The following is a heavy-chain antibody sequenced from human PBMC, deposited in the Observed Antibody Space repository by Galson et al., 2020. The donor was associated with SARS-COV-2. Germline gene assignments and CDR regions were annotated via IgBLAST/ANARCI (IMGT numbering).Heavy chain of an antibody. Sequence: SETLSLTCTVSGGSISSYYWSWIRQPPGKGLEWIGYIYYSGSTNYNPSLKSRVTISVDTSKNQFSLKLSSVTAADTAVYYCAREYYYDSSGYYYSAFDIWGQGTMVTVSS. D-gene: IGHD3-22*01. CDR1: GGSISSYY. CDR3: AREYYYDSSGYYYSAFDI. CDR2: IYYSGST. V-gene: IGHV4-59*13. J-gene: IGHJ3*02.